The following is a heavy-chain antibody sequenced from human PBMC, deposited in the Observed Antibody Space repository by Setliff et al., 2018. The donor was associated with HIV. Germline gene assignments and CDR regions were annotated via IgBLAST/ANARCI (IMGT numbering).Heavy chain of an antibody. V-gene: IGHV1-18*01. D-gene: IGHD2-2*02. Sequence: ASVKVSCKASGYTFASYGISWVRQAPGQGLEWMGWINAYNGNTHYAQKLQGRVTMTTDTSTSTACMELRSLRSDDTAVYYCARMGSRGVAQPLLYHFEYWGQGTLVTVSS. CDR3: ARMGSRGVAQPLLYHFEY. J-gene: IGHJ4*02. CDR2: INAYNGNT. CDR1: GYTFASYG.